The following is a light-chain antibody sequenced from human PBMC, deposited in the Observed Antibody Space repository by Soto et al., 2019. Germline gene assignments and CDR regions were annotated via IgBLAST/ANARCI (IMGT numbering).Light chain of an antibody. J-gene: IGKJ1*01. CDR1: QSVSSTY. CDR2: GAS. CDR3: QRYGSSPT. Sequence: EIVLTQSPGTLSSSLGESATLSCRASQSVSSTYLAWYQHKPGQAPRLLISGASSRATGIPARFSGSGSGTDFTLNISRLEPEDFAVYYCQRYGSSPTFGQGTKVEIK. V-gene: IGKV3-20*01.